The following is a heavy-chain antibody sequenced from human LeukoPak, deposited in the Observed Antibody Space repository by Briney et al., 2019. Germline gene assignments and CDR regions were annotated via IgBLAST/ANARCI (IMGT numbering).Heavy chain of an antibody. D-gene: IGHD2-2*01. V-gene: IGHV2-5*01. CDR2: NYWNDDK. Sequence: ESGPTLVYPTPALTLTCSFSGFSLRTTGVGVGWIRQPPAKALEWRCINYWNDDKRYRPSLKIRPTITKDTSKNQVVLTITNMDPVDTATYFCAHEGYCSTASCYYFDHWGQGTLVTASS. CDR1: GFSLRTTGVG. J-gene: IGHJ4*02. CDR3: AHEGYCSTASCYYFDH.